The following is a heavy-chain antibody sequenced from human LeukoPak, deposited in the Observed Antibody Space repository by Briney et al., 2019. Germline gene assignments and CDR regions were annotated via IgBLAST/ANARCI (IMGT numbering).Heavy chain of an antibody. CDR2: IYYSGST. J-gene: IGHJ4*02. Sequence: SETLSLTCTVSGGSISSYYWSWIRQPPGKGLEWIGYIYYSGSTNYNPSLKSRVTISVDTSKNQFSLKLSSVTAADTAVYYCARAVGQLPFSSYYFDYWGQGTLVTVSS. CDR3: ARAVGQLPFSSYYFDY. D-gene: IGHD2-2*01. V-gene: IGHV4-59*01. CDR1: GGSISSYY.